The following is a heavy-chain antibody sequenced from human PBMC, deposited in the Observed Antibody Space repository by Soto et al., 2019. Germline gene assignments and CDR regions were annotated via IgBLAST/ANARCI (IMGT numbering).Heavy chain of an antibody. V-gene: IGHV5-51*01. CDR1: GYSFTSYW. CDR3: ARGGGENWNYYWFDP. Sequence: GESLKLSCKGSGYSFTSYWIGWVRQMPGKGLEWMGIIYPGDSDTSYSPSFQGQVTISADKSISTAYLQWSSLKASDTAMYYCARGGGENWNYYWFDPWGQGTLVTVSS. CDR2: IYPGDSDT. J-gene: IGHJ5*02. D-gene: IGHD1-7*01.